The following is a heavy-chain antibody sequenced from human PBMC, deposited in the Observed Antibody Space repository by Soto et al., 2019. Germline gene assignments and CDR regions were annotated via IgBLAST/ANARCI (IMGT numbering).Heavy chain of an antibody. Sequence: GGSLRLSCTASGFTFGDYAMSWFRQAPGKGLEWVGFIRSKAYGGTTEYAASVKGRFTISRDDSKSIAHLQMNSLKTEDTAVYYCTRDTSYGDYDYWGQGTLVTVSS. J-gene: IGHJ4*02. V-gene: IGHV3-49*03. CDR3: TRDTSYGDYDY. CDR2: IRSKAYGGTT. D-gene: IGHD4-17*01. CDR1: GFTFGDYA.